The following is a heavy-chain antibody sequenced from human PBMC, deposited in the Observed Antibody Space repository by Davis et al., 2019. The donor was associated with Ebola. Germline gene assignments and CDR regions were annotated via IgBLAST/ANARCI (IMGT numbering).Heavy chain of an antibody. CDR2: INHSGST. CDR1: GGSFSGYY. J-gene: IGHJ6*02. Sequence: SETLSLTCAVYGGSFSGYYWSWIRQPPGKGLEWIGEINHSGSTNYNPSLKSRVTISVETSKNQFSLKLSSVTAADTAVYYCARGPLNSIFGVVTNTLYYGMDVWGQGTTVTVSS. D-gene: IGHD3-3*01. CDR3: ARGPLNSIFGVVTNTLYYGMDV. V-gene: IGHV4-34*01.